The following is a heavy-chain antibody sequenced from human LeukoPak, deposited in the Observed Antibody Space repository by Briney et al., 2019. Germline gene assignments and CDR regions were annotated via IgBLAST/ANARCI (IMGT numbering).Heavy chain of an antibody. D-gene: IGHD4-23*01. CDR2: IHYSGST. CDR1: GGSISSDY. CDR3: ARLGRKTTVVPPDFDY. Sequence: SETLSLTCTVSGGSISSDYWSWIRQPPGKGLEWIGYIHYSGSTNYNASLKSRVTISVDMSKNQFSLKLTSVTAADTAAYYCARLGRKTTVVPPDFDYWGQGTLVTVSS. J-gene: IGHJ4*02. V-gene: IGHV4-59*01.